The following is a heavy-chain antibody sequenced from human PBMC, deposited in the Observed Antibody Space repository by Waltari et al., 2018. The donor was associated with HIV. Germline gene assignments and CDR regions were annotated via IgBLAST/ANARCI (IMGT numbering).Heavy chain of an antibody. CDR1: GFTFSSYS. CDR3: VRDWAGGDY. D-gene: IGHD2-15*01. CDR2: ISSSSSTM. Sequence: EVQLVESGGGLVQPGGSLRLSCVASGFTFSSYSMNWVRQAPTKGLEWVSYISSSSSTMYYADSVKGRFTISRDNAKNSLYLQMNSLRDDDTAVYYCVRDWAGGDYWGQGTLVTVSS. J-gene: IGHJ4*02. V-gene: IGHV3-48*02.